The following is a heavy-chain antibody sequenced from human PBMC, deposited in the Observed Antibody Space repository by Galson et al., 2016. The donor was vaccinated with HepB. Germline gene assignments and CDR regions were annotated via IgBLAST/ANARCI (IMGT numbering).Heavy chain of an antibody. J-gene: IGHJ3*02. D-gene: IGHD2-15*01. Sequence: LRLSCAASGFTFNSYAMSWVRQAPGKGLECIGNIYNSGSTNYNPSRKSRVTISVDTSKNQFSLKLSSVTAADTAVYYCARVNERGYCSGASCPDAFDIWGQGTMVTVSS. CDR1: GFTFNSYA. CDR3: ARVNERGYCSGASCPDAFDI. CDR2: IYNSGST. V-gene: IGHV4-59*01.